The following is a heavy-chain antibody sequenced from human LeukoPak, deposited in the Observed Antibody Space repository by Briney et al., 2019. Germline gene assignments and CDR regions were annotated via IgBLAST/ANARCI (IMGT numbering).Heavy chain of an antibody. CDR2: AHPATSII. D-gene: IGHD2/OR15-2a*01. CDR3: ARRKFYDTYLDP. J-gene: IGHJ5*02. Sequence: GESLKISCKGTEYDVANYWIGWVRQTPGRGLEWMGIAHPATSIIHYGPSFQGQVTISFDRSHSTAYLQWTSLKASDSGMYFCARRKFYDTYLDPWGRGTLVTVSS. CDR1: EYDVANYW. V-gene: IGHV5-51*01.